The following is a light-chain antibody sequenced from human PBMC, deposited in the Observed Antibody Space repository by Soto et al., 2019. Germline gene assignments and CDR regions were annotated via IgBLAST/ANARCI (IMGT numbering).Light chain of an antibody. J-gene: IGLJ1*01. CDR2: ETS. CDR3: FSFTSTNTHV. CDR1: SSDFGCYKF. V-gene: IGLV2-23*01. Sequence: QSVLTQPASVSGSPGQSVTISCTGTSSDFGCYKFVSWYQHHPGKVPKVIIYETSKRPSGVSDRFSGSKSGNTASLTISGLQAEDEADYYCFSFTSTNTHVFGSGTKVTVL.